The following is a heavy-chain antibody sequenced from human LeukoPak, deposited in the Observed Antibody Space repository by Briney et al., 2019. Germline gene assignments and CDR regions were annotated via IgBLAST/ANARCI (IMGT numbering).Heavy chain of an antibody. CDR3: AKDSDPSGWYPDY. V-gene: IGHV3-74*01. J-gene: IGHJ4*02. Sequence: GGSLTLSCAPSGLTFSSYWMHWVRHAPGKGLVWVSRINSDGSSTSYADSVKRRFTISRDNAKNTLYLQMNSQRAEDAAEYYCAKDSDPSGWYPDYWGQGTLVTVSS. CDR1: GLTFSSYW. CDR2: INSDGSST. D-gene: IGHD6-19*01.